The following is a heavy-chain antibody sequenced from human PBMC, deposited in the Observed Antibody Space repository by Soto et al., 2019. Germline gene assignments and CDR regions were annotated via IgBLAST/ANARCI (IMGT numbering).Heavy chain of an antibody. J-gene: IGHJ6*02. CDR1: GGTFSSYA. CDR3: ARADKRTINYYYYGMDV. V-gene: IGHV1-69*01. CDR2: IIPIFGTA. D-gene: IGHD5-12*01. Sequence: QVQLVQSGAEVKKPGSSVKVSCKASGGTFSSYAISWVRQAPGQGLEWMGGIIPIFGTANYAPKFQGRVTITADESTSTAYMELSSLRSEDTAVYYCARADKRTINYYYYGMDVWGQGTTVTVSS.